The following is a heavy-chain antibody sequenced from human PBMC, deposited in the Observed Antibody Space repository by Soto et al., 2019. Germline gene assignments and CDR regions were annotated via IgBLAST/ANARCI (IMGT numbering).Heavy chain of an antibody. CDR3: ARQRVDDRYGDDAFDI. D-gene: IGHD4-17*01. Sequence: SETLSLTSTVSGGSISSYYCSWIRQPPGKGLEWIGYIYYSGSTNYNPSLKSRVTISVDTSKNQFSLKLSSVTAADTAVYYCARQRVDDRYGDDAFDIWGQGTMVTVSS. J-gene: IGHJ3*02. CDR2: IYYSGST. V-gene: IGHV4-59*08. CDR1: GGSISSYY.